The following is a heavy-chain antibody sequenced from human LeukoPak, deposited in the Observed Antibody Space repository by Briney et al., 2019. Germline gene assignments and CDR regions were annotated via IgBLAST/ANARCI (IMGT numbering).Heavy chain of an antibody. Sequence: PGRSLRLSCAASGFTFSSYAMPWVRQAPGKGLEWVAVIWYDGSNKYYADSVKGRFTISRDNSKNTLYLQMNSLRAEDTAVYYCARVDSRYYYYGMDVWGQGTTVTVSS. CDR3: ARVDSRYYYYGMDV. D-gene: IGHD3/OR15-3a*01. V-gene: IGHV3-33*01. J-gene: IGHJ6*02. CDR1: GFTFSSYA. CDR2: IWYDGSNK.